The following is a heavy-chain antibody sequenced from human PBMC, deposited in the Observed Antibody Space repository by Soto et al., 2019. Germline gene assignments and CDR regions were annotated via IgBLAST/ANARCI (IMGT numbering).Heavy chain of an antibody. J-gene: IGHJ4*02. D-gene: IGHD2-15*01. CDR2: IIPIFGTA. Sequence: QVQLVQSGAEVKKPGSSVKVSCKASGGTFSSYAISWVRQAPGQGLEWMGGIIPIFGTANYAQKFQGRVTITADESTSTAYMELSSLRSEDTAVYYCARVVELATRFYFDYWGQGTLVTVSS. CDR3: ARVVELATRFYFDY. V-gene: IGHV1-69*01. CDR1: GGTFSSYA.